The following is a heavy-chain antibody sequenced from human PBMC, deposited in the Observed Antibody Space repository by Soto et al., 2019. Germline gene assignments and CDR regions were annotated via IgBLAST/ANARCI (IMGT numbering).Heavy chain of an antibody. J-gene: IGHJ3*02. Sequence: PSETLSLTCTVSGGSISSYYWSWIRQPPGKGLEWIGYIYNSGSTNYNPTLKSRVTISVDTSKNPFSLKLSSVTAADTAVYYCAGKNIVRGFVAFHIWGQGTMVTVSS. D-gene: IGHD3-10*01. CDR3: AGKNIVRGFVAFHI. CDR1: GGSISSYY. CDR2: IYNSGST. V-gene: IGHV4-59*01.